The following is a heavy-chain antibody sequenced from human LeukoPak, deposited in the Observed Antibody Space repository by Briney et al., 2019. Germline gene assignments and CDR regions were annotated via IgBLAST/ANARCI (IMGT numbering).Heavy chain of an antibody. Sequence: PGGSLRLSCAASGFTFSSYGMHWVRQAPGKGLEWVAVISYDGSNKYYADSVKGRFTISRDNSKNTLYLQMNSLRAEDTAVYYCAKDLRRGGDRSDYYYYGMGVWGQGTTVTVSS. J-gene: IGHJ6*02. CDR1: GFTFSSYG. V-gene: IGHV3-30*18. CDR3: AKDLRRGGDRSDYYYYGMGV. D-gene: IGHD2-21*02. CDR2: ISYDGSNK.